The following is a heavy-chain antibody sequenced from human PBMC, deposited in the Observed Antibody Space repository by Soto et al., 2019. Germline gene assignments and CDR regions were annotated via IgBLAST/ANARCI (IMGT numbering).Heavy chain of an antibody. CDR3: ARDPGTLGSTDAFDI. CDR2: IGRSGSPI. J-gene: IGHJ3*02. D-gene: IGHD7-27*01. Sequence: GGSLRLSCAPHGFAITNYEMNWIRQAPEKGPEWVSYIGRSGSPIYYTDFVKGRFTISTDSTKNSLSLQMDSLRAEDTALYYCARDPGTLGSTDAFDIWGQGTLVTVSS. V-gene: IGHV3-48*03. CDR1: GFAITNYE.